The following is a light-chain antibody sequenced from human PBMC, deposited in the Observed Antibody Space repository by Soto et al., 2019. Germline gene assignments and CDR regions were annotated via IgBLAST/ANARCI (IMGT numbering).Light chain of an antibody. Sequence: QSALTQPASVSGSPGQSITIPCTGTSSDVGGYNYVSWYQQYPGKAPKLMIYEVSNRPSGVSNRFAGSKSGNTASLTISGLQAEDEADYYCSSYTSSSTPYVFGTGTKVTVL. CDR1: SSDVGGYNY. V-gene: IGLV2-14*01. CDR3: SSYTSSSTPYV. J-gene: IGLJ1*01. CDR2: EVS.